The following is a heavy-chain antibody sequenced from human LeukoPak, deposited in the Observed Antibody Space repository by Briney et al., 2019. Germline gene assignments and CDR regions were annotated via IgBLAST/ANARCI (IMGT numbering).Heavy chain of an antibody. Sequence: TSETLSLTCTVSGGSISSYYWSWIRQPPGKGLEWIGYIYYSGSTNYNPSLKSRVTISVDTSKNQFSLKLSSVTAADTAVYYCASTYYDSSGYLRTAYDYWGQGTLVTVSS. V-gene: IGHV4-59*12. D-gene: IGHD3-22*01. CDR3: ASTYYDSSGYLRTAYDY. CDR2: IYYSGST. CDR1: GGSISSYY. J-gene: IGHJ4*02.